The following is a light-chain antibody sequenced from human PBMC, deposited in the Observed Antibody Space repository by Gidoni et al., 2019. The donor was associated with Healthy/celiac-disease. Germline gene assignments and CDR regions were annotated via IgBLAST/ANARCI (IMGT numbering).Light chain of an antibody. V-gene: IGKV3-11*01. CDR2: DAS. CDR1: QSVSSY. Sequence: IVLPQSPVTLSLSQGERATLSCRASQSVSSYLAWYQQKPGQAPRLLIYDASNRATGIPARFSGSGSGTDFTLTISSLEPDDFAVYYCQQRSNWSWTFGQGTKVEIK. J-gene: IGKJ1*01. CDR3: QQRSNWSWT.